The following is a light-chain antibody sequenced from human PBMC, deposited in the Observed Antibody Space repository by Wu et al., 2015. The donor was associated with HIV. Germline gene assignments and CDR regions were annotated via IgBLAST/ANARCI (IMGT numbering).Light chain of an antibody. J-gene: IGKJ5*01. CDR1: QNIYIS. V-gene: IGKV1-39*01. Sequence: DIQMTQSPLSLSASVGDRVTITCRASQNIYISLNWYQQKPGKAPKLLIYAASSLQSGVPLRFSGSGSGTDFTLTVNNLQPEGFATYYCQQSYSTPAVTFGQGTRLEIK. CDR3: QQSYSTPAVT. CDR2: AAS.